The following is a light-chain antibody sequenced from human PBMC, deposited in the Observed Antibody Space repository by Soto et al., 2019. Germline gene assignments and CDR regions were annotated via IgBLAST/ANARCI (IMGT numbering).Light chain of an antibody. CDR2: AAS. CDR1: QRISSY. CDR3: QQSYSTPRT. J-gene: IGKJ1*01. Sequence: DIQMTQSPSSLSASVGDRVAITCRASQRISSYLNWYQQKPGKAPKLLIYAASTLQSGVPSRFSGSGSGTAFTLTISSLQPEDFATYYCQQSYSTPRTFGQGTRWIT. V-gene: IGKV1-39*01.